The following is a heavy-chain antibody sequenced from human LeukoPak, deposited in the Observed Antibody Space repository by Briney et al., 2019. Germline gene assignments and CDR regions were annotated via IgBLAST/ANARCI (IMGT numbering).Heavy chain of an antibody. Sequence: SETLSLTCTVSGDSLSSHYWSWIRLPPGKGLEWIGYIYGSGSTHYDPSLRSRVTISEDTSKNQFSQKLTSVTAADTAVYYCARNVGWYSHDSWGQGTLVTVSS. CDR1: GDSLSSHY. CDR3: ARNVGWYSHDS. J-gene: IGHJ4*02. D-gene: IGHD6-19*01. V-gene: IGHV4-59*08. CDR2: IYGSGST.